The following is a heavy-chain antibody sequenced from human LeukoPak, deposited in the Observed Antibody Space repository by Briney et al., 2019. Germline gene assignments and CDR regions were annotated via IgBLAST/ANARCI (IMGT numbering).Heavy chain of an antibody. CDR1: GFTFDDYA. D-gene: IGHD5-18*01. J-gene: IGHJ3*02. CDR2: ISWNSGSI. Sequence: PGGSLRLSCAASGFTFDDYAMHWVRQAPGKGLEWVSGISWNSGSIGYADSVKGRFTISRDNAKNSLYLQMNSLRAEDTALYYCAKTGGYSYGFAAFDIWGQGTMVTVSS. CDR3: AKTGGYSYGFAAFDI. V-gene: IGHV3-9*01.